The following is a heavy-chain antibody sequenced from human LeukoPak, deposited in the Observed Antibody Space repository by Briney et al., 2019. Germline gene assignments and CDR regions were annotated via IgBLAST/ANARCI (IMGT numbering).Heavy chain of an antibody. CDR3: ARVNYDILAGYYSEFAY. J-gene: IGHJ4*02. D-gene: IGHD3-9*01. CDR2: IWYGGSNK. V-gene: IGHV3-33*01. CDR1: GFTFSSYG. Sequence: GGSLRLSSAASGFTFSSYGMHWVRPAPGKGLEGGAVIWYGGSNKYYADSVRGRFTISRDNSKSTLYLQMNSLRAEDTAVYYCARVNYDILAGYYSEFAYWGQGTLVTVSS.